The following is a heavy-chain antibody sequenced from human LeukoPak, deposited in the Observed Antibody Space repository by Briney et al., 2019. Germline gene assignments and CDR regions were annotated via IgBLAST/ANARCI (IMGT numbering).Heavy chain of an antibody. J-gene: IGHJ4*02. CDR3: ARELWESGDY. CDR1: GFTFGDYV. D-gene: IGHD3-16*01. Sequence: PGGSLRPSCAASGFTFGDYVMNWVRQAPGKGLEWVSSLTGNGGSIYYADSVKGRFTISRDNSKNTLYLQMNSLRAEDTAVYYCARELWESGDYWGQGTLVTVSS. V-gene: IGHV3-23*01. CDR2: LTGNGGSI.